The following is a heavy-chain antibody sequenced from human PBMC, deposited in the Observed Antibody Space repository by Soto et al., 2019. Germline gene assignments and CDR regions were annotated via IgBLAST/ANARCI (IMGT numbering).Heavy chain of an antibody. CDR2: IIPILGIA. J-gene: IGHJ6*02. D-gene: IGHD3-9*01. CDR1: GGTFSSYT. V-gene: IGHV1-69*02. CDR3: ARVGDISKDV. Sequence: QVQLVQSGAEVKKPGSSVKVSCKASGGTFSSYTISWVRQAPGQGLEWMGRIIPILGIANYAQKFQGRVTITADKSTSTGYMELSSVRSEDTAVHSCARVGDISKDVWGQGTTVTVSS.